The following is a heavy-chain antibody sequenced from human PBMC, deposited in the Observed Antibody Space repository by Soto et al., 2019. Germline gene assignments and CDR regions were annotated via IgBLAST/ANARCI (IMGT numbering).Heavy chain of an antibody. CDR2: IYYSGST. CDR3: ARVGIVVVPAARGTFGI. CDR1: GGSISSCGYY. J-gene: IGHJ3*02. Sequence: TLSLTCTVSGGSISSCGYYWSWIRQHPGKGLEWIGYIYYSGSTYYNPSLKSRVTISVDTSKNQFSLKLSSVTAADTAVYYCARVGIVVVPAARGTFGIWGQGTMVTVS. V-gene: IGHV4-31*03. D-gene: IGHD2-2*01.